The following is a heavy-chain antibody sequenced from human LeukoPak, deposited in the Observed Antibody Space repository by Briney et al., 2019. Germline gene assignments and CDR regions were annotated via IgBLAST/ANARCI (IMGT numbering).Heavy chain of an antibody. CDR2: IHYSGTT. Sequence: SETLSLTCAVYGGSFSGYYWSWIRQPPGKGLEWIGSIHYSGTTYYNPSLKSRVTISVDTSKNQFSLKLSSVTAADTTMYYCARGPMVTTDAFDIWGQGTLVTASS. J-gene: IGHJ3*02. CDR3: ARGPMVTTDAFDI. D-gene: IGHD2-21*02. CDR1: GGSFSGYY. V-gene: IGHV4-34*01.